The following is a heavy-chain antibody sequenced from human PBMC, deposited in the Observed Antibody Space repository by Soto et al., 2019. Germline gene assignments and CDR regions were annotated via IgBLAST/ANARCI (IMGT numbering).Heavy chain of an antibody. CDR3: AMTYYDILTGYRPLGY. CDR1: GYSFTSYW. Sequence: ESLKISCKGSGYSFTSYWISWVRQMPGKGLEWMGRIDPSDSYTNYSPSFQGHVTISADKSISTAYLQWSSLKASDTAMYYCAMTYYDILTGYRPLGYWGQGTLVTVSS. V-gene: IGHV5-10-1*01. J-gene: IGHJ4*02. CDR2: IDPSDSYT. D-gene: IGHD3-9*01.